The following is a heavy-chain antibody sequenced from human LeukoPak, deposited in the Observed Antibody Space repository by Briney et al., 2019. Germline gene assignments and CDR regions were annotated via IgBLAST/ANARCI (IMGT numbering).Heavy chain of an antibody. V-gene: IGHV4-39*07. CDR2: IYYSGST. D-gene: IGHD3-9*01. CDR1: GGSISSSSYY. Sequence: SETLSLTCTVSGGSISSSSYYWGWIRQPPGKGLEWIGSIYYSGSTYYNPSLKSRVTISVDTSKNQFSLKLSSVTAADTAVYYCARRQRDYDILTGYSFPYDFDSWGQGTLVTVSS. CDR3: ARRQRDYDILTGYSFPYDFDS. J-gene: IGHJ4*02.